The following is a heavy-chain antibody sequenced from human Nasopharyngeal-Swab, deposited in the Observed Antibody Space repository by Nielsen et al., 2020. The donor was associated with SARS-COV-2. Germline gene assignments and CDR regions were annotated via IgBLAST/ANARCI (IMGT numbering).Heavy chain of an antibody. CDR1: GFALNNFV. D-gene: IGHD2-2*01. Sequence: GGSLRLSWAASGFALNNFVRQWIRQAPGKGLEWVAVVPSDGSKGQYADSVEGRFTFYRDNSRNMVHLQMNSLRDEDTAVYYCVREGGTSGRAGYFDYWGRGTLVTVSS. J-gene: IGHJ4*02. CDR3: VREGGTSGRAGYFDY. CDR2: VPSDGSKG. V-gene: IGHV3-30-3*01.